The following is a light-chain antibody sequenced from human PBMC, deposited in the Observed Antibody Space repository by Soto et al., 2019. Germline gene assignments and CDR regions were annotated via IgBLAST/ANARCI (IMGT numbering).Light chain of an antibody. J-gene: IGLJ1*01. Sequence: QSALTQPRSVSGSPGQSVTISCTGTSSDVGGYNYVSWYQQHPGKAPKLMIYDVSKRPSGVPDRFSGSKSGNTASLTISGLQAEDEAEYYCCSYAGSYTFHVFGTGTKLTVL. V-gene: IGLV2-11*01. CDR1: SSDVGGYNY. CDR2: DVS. CDR3: CSYAGSYTFHV.